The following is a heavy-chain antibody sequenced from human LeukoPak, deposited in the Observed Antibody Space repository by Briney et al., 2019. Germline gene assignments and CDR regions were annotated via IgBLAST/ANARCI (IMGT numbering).Heavy chain of an antibody. CDR2: INHSGST. Sequence: SETLSLTCAVYGGSFSGYYWSWIRQPPGKGLEWIGEINHSGSTNYNPSLKSRVTISVDTSKNQFSLKLSSVTAADTAVYYCARRIVARSKTKIDYWGQGTLVTVSS. D-gene: IGHD6-6*01. V-gene: IGHV4-34*01. J-gene: IGHJ4*02. CDR1: GGSFSGYY. CDR3: ARRIVARSKTKIDY.